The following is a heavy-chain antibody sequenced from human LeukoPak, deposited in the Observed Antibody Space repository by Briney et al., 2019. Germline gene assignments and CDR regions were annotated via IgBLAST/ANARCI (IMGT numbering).Heavy chain of an antibody. CDR3: ARGGVIKSRFAFDI. CDR2: INHSGST. Sequence: SETLSLTCAVYGGSFSGYYWSWIRQPPGKGLEWIGEINHSGSTNYNPSLKSRVTISVDTSKNQCSLKLSSVTAADTAVYYCARGGVIKSRFAFDIWGQGTMVTVSS. J-gene: IGHJ3*02. D-gene: IGHD3-10*01. V-gene: IGHV4-34*01. CDR1: GGSFSGYY.